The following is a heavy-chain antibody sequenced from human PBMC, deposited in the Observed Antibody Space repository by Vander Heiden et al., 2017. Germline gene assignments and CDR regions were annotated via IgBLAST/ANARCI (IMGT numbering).Heavy chain of an antibody. CDR2: VSWNSGSI. Sequence: EVQLVESGGGLVQPGRSLRLSCAASGFNFDDYAMHWVRQAPGKGLEWVSGVSWNSGSIGYADSVKGRFTISRDNAKNSLYLQMNSLRAEDTALYYCAKGYGDPKRPTNFDYWGQGTLVTVSS. CDR3: AKGYGDPKRPTNFDY. J-gene: IGHJ4*02. V-gene: IGHV3-9*01. CDR1: GFNFDDYA. D-gene: IGHD4-17*01.